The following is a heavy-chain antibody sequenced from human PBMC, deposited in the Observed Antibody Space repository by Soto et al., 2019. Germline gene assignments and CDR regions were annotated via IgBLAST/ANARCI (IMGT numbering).Heavy chain of an antibody. V-gene: IGHV4-30-4*01. CDR1: GGSGDSGGYY. Sequence: PSEPLSLTCTVVGGSGDSGGYYWSWVRQPPGRGLEWIGYIHYSETIYYNPSLKSRVQILVETFKNQFSLEVSSVTAADTAVYYCARAHRYYDYPDIWGQGTTVTVSS. D-gene: IGHD3-22*01. J-gene: IGHJ3*02. CDR3: ARAHRYYDYPDI. CDR2: IHYSETI.